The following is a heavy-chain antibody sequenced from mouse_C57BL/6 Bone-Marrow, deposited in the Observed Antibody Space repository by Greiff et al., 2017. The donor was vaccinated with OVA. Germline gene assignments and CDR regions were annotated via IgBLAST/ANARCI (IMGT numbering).Heavy chain of an antibody. Sequence: EVNVVESGGGLVQSGRSLRLSCAPSGFTFSDFYMEWVRQAPGKGLEWIAASRNKANDYTTEYSASVKGRFIVSRDTSQSILYLQMNALRAEDTAIYYCARDAGDWYFDVWGTGTTVTVSS. CDR1: GFTFSDFY. CDR2: SRNKANDYTT. J-gene: IGHJ1*03. CDR3: ARDAGDWYFDV. V-gene: IGHV7-1*01.